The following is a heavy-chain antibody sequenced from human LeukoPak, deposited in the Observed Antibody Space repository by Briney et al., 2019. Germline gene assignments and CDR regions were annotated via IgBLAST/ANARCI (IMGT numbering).Heavy chain of an antibody. CDR1: GFTFDDYA. CDR3: AKLELRTLDAFDI. J-gene: IGHJ3*02. CDR2: ISWNSGSI. D-gene: IGHD1-26*01. V-gene: IGHV3-9*01. Sequence: GRSLRLSCAASGFTFDDYAMHWVRQAPGKGLEWVSGISWNSGSIVYADSVKGRFTISRDNAKNSLYLQMNSLRAEDTALYYCAKLELRTLDAFDIWGQGTMVTVSS.